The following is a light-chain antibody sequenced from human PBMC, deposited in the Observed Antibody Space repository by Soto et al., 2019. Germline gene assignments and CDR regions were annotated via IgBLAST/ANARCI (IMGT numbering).Light chain of an antibody. CDR1: SSDVGNYIF. Sequence: QSVLTQPASVSGSPGQSITISCTVTSSDVGNYIFVSWYRQHPGKAPKLMIYDINNRPSGVSSRFSGSKSGNTASLTISGLQAEDEADYYCVSYTTSASYVFGTGTKVTLL. CDR3: VSYTTSASYV. J-gene: IGLJ1*01. CDR2: DIN. V-gene: IGLV2-14*01.